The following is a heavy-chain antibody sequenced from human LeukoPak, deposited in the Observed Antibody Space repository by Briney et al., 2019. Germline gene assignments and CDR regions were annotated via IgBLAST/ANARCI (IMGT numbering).Heavy chain of an antibody. J-gene: IGHJ3*02. CDR1: GFTFSSYG. D-gene: IGHD5-12*01. CDR3: AREAIVATIRGAFDI. Sequence: GGSLRLSCAASGFTFSSYGIHWVRQAPGKALEWVAVIWYDGSNKYYADSVKGRFTISRDNSKNTLYLQMNSLRAEDTAVYYCAREAIVATIRGAFDIWGQGTMVTVSS. V-gene: IGHV3-33*01. CDR2: IWYDGSNK.